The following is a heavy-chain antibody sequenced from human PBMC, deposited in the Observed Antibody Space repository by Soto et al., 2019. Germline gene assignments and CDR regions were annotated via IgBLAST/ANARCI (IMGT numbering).Heavy chain of an antibody. CDR2: INSDGSVS. V-gene: IGHV3-74*01. Sequence: EVKLLESGGGLVQPGGSLRLSCAASGFTFSNFWMYWVRQAPGQGLVWVSRINSDGSVSRYADSVKGRLTISRDNVNNPLYLQMNSLRVEDTAVYYCARGDCVGGSCYSLAGSFYYYMDVWGKGTTVTVFS. CDR1: GFTFSNFW. J-gene: IGHJ6*03. CDR3: ARGDCVGGSCYSLAGSFYYYMDV. D-gene: IGHD2-15*01.